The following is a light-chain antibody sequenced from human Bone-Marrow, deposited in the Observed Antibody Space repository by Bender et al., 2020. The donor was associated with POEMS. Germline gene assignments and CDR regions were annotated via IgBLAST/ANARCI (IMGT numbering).Light chain of an antibody. J-gene: IGLJ3*02. CDR1: SSNIGGYP. Sequence: QSVLTQPPSASGTPGQRVTISCSGSSSNIGGYPVNWYQQLPGTAPRLLIYTNNERPSGVPHRFSGSKSGTSASLAITGLQSDDEAIYFCVAWDASLNGWVFGGRTKLTVL. CDR2: TNN. CDR3: VAWDASLNGWV. V-gene: IGLV1-44*01.